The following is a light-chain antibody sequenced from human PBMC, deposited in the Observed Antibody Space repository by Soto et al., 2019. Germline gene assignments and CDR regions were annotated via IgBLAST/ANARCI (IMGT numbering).Light chain of an antibody. CDR1: SGDVGGYNY. CDR3: LSYADTAYV. Sequence: QSALTQPPSASGCPGQSVRSSCSGTSGDVGGYNYVSWYQQYPGKVPKLMIYEVSERPSGVPDRFSGSKSGNTAFLTVSGLQAEDEADYYCLSYADTAYVFGTGTKVTVL. J-gene: IGLJ1*01. CDR2: EVS. V-gene: IGLV2-8*01.